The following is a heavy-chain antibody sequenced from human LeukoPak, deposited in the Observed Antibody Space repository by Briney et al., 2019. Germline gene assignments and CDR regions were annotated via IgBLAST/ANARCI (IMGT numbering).Heavy chain of an antibody. CDR2: IYYTGSA. Sequence: SETLSLTCTVSGGSISSYYWSWIRQPQGKGLEWIGYIYYTGSANYNPSLKSRVTISVDKAKNQFSLKLSSVTAADTAVFYCARGSGGANYFDYWGQGALVTVSS. V-gene: IGHV4-59*01. D-gene: IGHD3-10*01. CDR3: ARGSGGANYFDY. CDR1: GGSISSYY. J-gene: IGHJ4*02.